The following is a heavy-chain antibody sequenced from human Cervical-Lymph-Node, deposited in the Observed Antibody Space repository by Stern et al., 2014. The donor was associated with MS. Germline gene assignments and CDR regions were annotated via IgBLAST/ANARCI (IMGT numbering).Heavy chain of an antibody. Sequence: VHLVESGPGLVTPSETLSLTCSVSGASVNTGPYYWGWIRQPPGKRLEWLANSYDGENPSYTPPLKSRLTISADPPNNPFSLKLSAVTAADTAVYYCARLSHFGSGSYYIDYWGQGTLVTVSS. V-gene: IGHV4-39*02. CDR2: SYDGENP. CDR3: ARLSHFGSGSYYIDY. D-gene: IGHD3-10*01. J-gene: IGHJ4*02. CDR1: GASVNTGPYY.